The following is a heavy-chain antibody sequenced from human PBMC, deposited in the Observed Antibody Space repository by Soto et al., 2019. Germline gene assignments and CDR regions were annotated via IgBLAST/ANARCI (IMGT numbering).Heavy chain of an antibody. V-gene: IGHV4-4*07. CDR2: IHSSGST. CDR1: GGSISGYY. J-gene: IGHJ4*02. CDR3: AREPLGGSYTRAY. Sequence: SDPLSLTCTVYGGSISGYYWSWIRQPAGKGLEWIGRIHSSGSTNYNPSLTSRVTMSVDTPKNQFSLKLSSVTAADTAVYYCAREPLGGSYTRAYWGQGTLVTVSS. D-gene: IGHD1-26*01.